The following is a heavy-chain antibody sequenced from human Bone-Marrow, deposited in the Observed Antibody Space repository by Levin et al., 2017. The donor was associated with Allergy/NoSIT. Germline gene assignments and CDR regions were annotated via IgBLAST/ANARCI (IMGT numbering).Heavy chain of an antibody. CDR3: ARTPGALVVTPYFDS. CDR1: GFTFSDYV. CDR2: IGGSDGTT. D-gene: IGHD2-15*01. Sequence: SGGSLRLSCAASGFTFSDYVMNWVRQAPGKGLEWVSVIGGSDGTTYYADSVKGRFTISRDNSKNTLYLQMNSLSADDTAVYFCARTPGALVVTPYFDSWGQGTLVSVSS. J-gene: IGHJ4*02. V-gene: IGHV3-23*01.